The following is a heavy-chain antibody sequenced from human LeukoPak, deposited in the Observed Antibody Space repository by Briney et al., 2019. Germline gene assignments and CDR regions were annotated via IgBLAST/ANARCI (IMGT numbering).Heavy chain of an antibody. Sequence: NPSETLSLTCTVSGGSITNYYRTWIRQPPGKGLEWIGYIYAGANAEYSPFLRSRVTISVDTSKNQFSLNLKSATAADTAVYYCARGGLYANIRYDYWGQGALVAVSS. CDR1: GGSITNYY. CDR3: ARGGLYANIRYDY. CDR2: IYAGANA. D-gene: IGHD3/OR15-3a*01. V-gene: IGHV4-59*01. J-gene: IGHJ4*02.